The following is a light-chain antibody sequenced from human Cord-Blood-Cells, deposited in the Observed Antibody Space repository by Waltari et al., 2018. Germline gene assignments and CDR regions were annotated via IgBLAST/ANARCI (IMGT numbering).Light chain of an antibody. CDR3: CSYAGSYTYV. CDR1: SSDVGGYNY. V-gene: IGLV2-11*01. J-gene: IGLJ1*01. Sequence: QSALTQPRSVSGSPGQSVTISCTGTSSDVGGYNYVSWYQQHPGKAPKLMIYDVSKRPAGVPDRFSGSKSGNTASLTISGRQAEYEADYYCCSYAGSYTYVFGTGTKVTVL. CDR2: DVS.